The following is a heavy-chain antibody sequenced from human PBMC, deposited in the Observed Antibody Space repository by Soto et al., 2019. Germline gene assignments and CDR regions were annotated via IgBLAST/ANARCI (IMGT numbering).Heavy chain of an antibody. J-gene: IGHJ3*02. D-gene: IGHD3-22*01. CDR3: AALLRDSSGYYYVGNAFDI. V-gene: IGHV1-58*01. Sequence: QMQLVQSGPELKNPGTSVKVSFKASGFTFTTSAVQWVRQARGQRLEWIGWIVVGSGNTNFAQKFQERVTITREMSTSKAYMELSSLRSEDTAVYYCAALLRDSSGYYYVGNAFDIWGQGTMVSVSS. CDR1: GFTFTTSA. CDR2: IVVGSGNT.